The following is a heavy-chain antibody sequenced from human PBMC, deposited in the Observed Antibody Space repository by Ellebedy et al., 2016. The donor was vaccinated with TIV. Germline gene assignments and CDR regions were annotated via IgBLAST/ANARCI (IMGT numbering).Heavy chain of an antibody. V-gene: IGHV1-24*01. D-gene: IGHD3-16*01. Sequence: ASVKVSXKVSGYTLTELSMHWVRQASGIGLEWMGGFDPEDGETIYAQRFQGRVTMTEDTSTDTAYMELGSLRSEDTAIYYCATTDPWGKVEGAFDIWGQGTMVTVSS. CDR2: FDPEDGET. CDR1: GYTLTELS. J-gene: IGHJ3*02. CDR3: ATTDPWGKVEGAFDI.